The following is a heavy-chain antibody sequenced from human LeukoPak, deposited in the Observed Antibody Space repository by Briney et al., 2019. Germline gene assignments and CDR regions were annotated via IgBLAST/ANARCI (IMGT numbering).Heavy chain of an antibody. J-gene: IGHJ6*03. CDR2: IRYDGSNK. CDR1: GFTFSSYS. CDR3: AKDGVDYDILTGYSYYYYYMDV. D-gene: IGHD3-9*01. Sequence: GGSLRLSCAASGFTFSSYSMNWVRQAPGKGLEWVAFIRYDGSNKYYADSVKGRFTISRDNSKNTLYLQMNSLRAEDTAVYYCAKDGVDYDILTGYSYYYYYMDVWGKGTTVIISS. V-gene: IGHV3-30*02.